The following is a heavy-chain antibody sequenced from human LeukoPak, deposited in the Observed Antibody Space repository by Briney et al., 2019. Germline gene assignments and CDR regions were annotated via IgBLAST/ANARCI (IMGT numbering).Heavy chain of an antibody. D-gene: IGHD6-19*01. J-gene: IGHJ4*02. Sequence: GGSLRLSCAASGFTFSTYTINWVRQAPGKGPEWVSSISSSSSYIDYADSVKGRFTISRDNAKNSLYLQMNSLRAEDTAVYYCARDSYSSGWYPDYWGQGTLVTVSS. CDR1: GFTFSTYT. V-gene: IGHV3-21*01. CDR2: ISSSSSYI. CDR3: ARDSYSSGWYPDY.